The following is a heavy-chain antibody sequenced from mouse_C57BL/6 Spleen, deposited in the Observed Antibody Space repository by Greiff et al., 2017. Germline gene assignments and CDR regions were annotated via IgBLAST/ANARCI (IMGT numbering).Heavy chain of an antibody. V-gene: IGHV1-18*01. Sequence: EVQLQQSGPELVKPGASVKIPCKASGYTFTDYNMDWVKQSHGKSLEWIGDINPNNGGTIYNQKFKGKATLTVDKSSSTAYMELRSLTSEDTAVYYCASYDYDEGSFAYWGQGTLVTVSA. D-gene: IGHD2-4*01. CDR3: ASYDYDEGSFAY. CDR1: GYTFTDYN. CDR2: INPNNGGT. J-gene: IGHJ3*01.